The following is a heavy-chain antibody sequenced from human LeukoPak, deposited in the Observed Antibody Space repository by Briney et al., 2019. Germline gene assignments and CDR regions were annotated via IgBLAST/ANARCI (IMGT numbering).Heavy chain of an antibody. Sequence: SETLSLTCTVSGGSISSYYWSWIRQPAGKGLEWIGRIYTSGSTNYNPSLKSRVTMSVDTSKNQFSLKLSSVTAADTAVYYCARGNPQWELPARFDYWGQGALVTVSS. D-gene: IGHD1-26*01. J-gene: IGHJ4*02. CDR1: GGSISSYY. CDR2: IYTSGST. CDR3: ARGNPQWELPARFDY. V-gene: IGHV4-4*07.